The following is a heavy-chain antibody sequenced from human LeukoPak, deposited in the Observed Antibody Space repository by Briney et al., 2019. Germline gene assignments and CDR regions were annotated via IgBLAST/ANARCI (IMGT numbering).Heavy chain of an antibody. J-gene: IGHJ5*02. Sequence: ASVKVSCKASGYTFTGYYMHWVRQAPGQGLEWMGWINPNSGGTNYAQKFQGRVTMTRDTSISTAYMELSRLRSDDTAVYYCARRGRRYCSSTGCYGWFDPWGQGTLVTVSS. D-gene: IGHD2-2*01. V-gene: IGHV1-2*02. CDR2: INPNSGGT. CDR1: GYTFTGYY. CDR3: ARRGRRYCSSTGCYGWFDP.